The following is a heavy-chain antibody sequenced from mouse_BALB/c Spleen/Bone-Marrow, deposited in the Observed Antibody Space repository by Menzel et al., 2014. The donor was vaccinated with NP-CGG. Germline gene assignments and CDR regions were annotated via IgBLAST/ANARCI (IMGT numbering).Heavy chain of an antibody. D-gene: IGHD4-1*01. CDR2: INPDSSMI. V-gene: IGHV4-1*02. J-gene: IGHJ3*01. Sequence: EVKLVESGGGLVQPGGSLKISCAASGFDFSRYWMNWVRQAPGKGLEWIGEINPDSSMINYTPSLKDKFIISRDNAKNTLFLQMSKVKSEDTALYYCARPGTGSWFAYWGQGTLVTVSA. CDR3: ARPGTGSWFAY. CDR1: GFDFSRYW.